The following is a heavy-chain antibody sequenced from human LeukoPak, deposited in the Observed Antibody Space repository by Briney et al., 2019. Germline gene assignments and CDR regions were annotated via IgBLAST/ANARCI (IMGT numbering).Heavy chain of an antibody. Sequence: GGSLRLSCAASGFAFSSHWMHWVRQTPGKGLEWVSSISSSSSYIYYADSVKGRFTISRDNAKNSLYLQMNSLRAEDTAVYYCASWASTLDAFDIWGQGTMVTVSS. CDR2: ISSSSSYI. CDR1: GFAFSSHW. CDR3: ASWASTLDAFDI. J-gene: IGHJ3*02. V-gene: IGHV3-21*01. D-gene: IGHD7-27*01.